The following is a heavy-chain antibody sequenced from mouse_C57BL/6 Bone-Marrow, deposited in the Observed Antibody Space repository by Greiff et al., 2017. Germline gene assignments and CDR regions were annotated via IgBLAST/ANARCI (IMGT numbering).Heavy chain of an antibody. CDR1: GFTFSDYG. J-gene: IGHJ3*01. V-gene: IGHV5-17*01. Sequence: EVMLVESGGGLVKPGGSLKLSCAASGFTFSDYGMHWVRQAPEKGLEWVAYISSCSSTIYYADTVKGRFTITRDKAKDTLFLQMTSLRSEETAMDYCARKACYSNYAWFAYWGQGTLVTVSA. CDR3: ARKACYSNYAWFAY. D-gene: IGHD2-5*01. CDR2: ISSCSSTI.